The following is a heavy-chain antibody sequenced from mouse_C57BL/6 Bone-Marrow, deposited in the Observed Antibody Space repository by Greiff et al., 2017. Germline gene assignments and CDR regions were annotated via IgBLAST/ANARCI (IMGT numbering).Heavy chain of an antibody. CDR2: IYPGSGST. J-gene: IGHJ1*03. D-gene: IGHD2-5*01. CDR1: GYTFTSYW. V-gene: IGHV1-55*01. Sequence: QVQLQQPGAELVKPGASVTMSCTASGYTFTSYWITWVKQRPGQGLEWIGDIYPGSGSTNYNEKFKSKATLTVDTSSSTAYMQLSSLTSEDSAVYDCARPYYSNYGYFDVWGTGTTVTVSS. CDR3: ARPYYSNYGYFDV.